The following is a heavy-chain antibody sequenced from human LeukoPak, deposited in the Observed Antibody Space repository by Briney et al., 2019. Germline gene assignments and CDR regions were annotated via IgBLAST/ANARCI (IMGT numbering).Heavy chain of an antibody. V-gene: IGHV1-2*02. CDR1: GYTFTGYY. Sequence: ASVKVSCKASGYTFTGYYMHWVRQAPGQGLEWMGWINPNSGGTNYAQKFQGRVTMTRDTSISTAYMELSRLRSDDTAVYYCARDFVESGLETTFRVVIIPPYYYMDVWGKGTTVTVSS. CDR2: INPNSGGT. J-gene: IGHJ6*03. CDR3: ARDFVESGLETTFRVVIIPPYYYMDV. D-gene: IGHD3-3*01.